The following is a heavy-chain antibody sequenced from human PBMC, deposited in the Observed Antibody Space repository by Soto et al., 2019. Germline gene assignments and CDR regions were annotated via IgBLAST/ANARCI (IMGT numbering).Heavy chain of an antibody. D-gene: IGHD3-22*01. J-gene: IGHJ4*02. CDR1: GYTFTNYG. Sequence: ASVKVSCKASGYTFTNYGINWVRLAPGQGLKWMGWISGYNGITKYTQEFQGRVTMTTDTSTSTAYMELRSLRSDDTAVYFCAIGSQEDYLDYSGYYANFNYWGPGTLVTVS. V-gene: IGHV1-18*04. CDR3: AIGSQEDYLDYSGYYANFNY. CDR2: ISGYNGIT.